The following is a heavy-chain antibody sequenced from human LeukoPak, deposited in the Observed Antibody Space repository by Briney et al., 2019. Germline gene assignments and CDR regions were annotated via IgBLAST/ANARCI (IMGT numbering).Heavy chain of an antibody. CDR1: GYAFISYM. D-gene: IGHD6-6*01. J-gene: IGHJ4*02. Sequence: ASVKVSCKASGYAFISYMINWVRQAPGQGLEWLGWVNPSSGSAGYAQKFQGRVTMARDTSVSTAYMELSSPRSEDTAVYYCARLGASSASDYWGQGTLVTVSS. V-gene: IGHV1-8*01. CDR2: VNPSSGSA. CDR3: ARLGASSASDY.